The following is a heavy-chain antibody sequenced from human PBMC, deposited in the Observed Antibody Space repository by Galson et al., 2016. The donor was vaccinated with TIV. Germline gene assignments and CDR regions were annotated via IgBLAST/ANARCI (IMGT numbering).Heavy chain of an antibody. CDR1: G. Sequence: GMNWVRQAPGKGLEWVSGVLWNGRSPGYADSVKGRFTISRDNAKKSLFLQLNSLRAEDTAVYYCVRKSFGDAFDVWGRGTMVTVSS. V-gene: IGHV3-20*03. D-gene: IGHD3-16*01. CDR2: VLWNGRSP. J-gene: IGHJ3*01. CDR3: VRKSFGDAFDV.